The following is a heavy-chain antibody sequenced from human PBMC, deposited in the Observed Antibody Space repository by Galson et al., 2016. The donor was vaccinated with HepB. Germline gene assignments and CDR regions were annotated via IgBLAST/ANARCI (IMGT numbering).Heavy chain of an antibody. CDR2: LWYDGSLK. D-gene: IGHD1-14*01. CDR3: LIDYRIIPPAYYFDY. V-gene: IGHV3-33*01. Sequence: SLRLSCAASGFIFSSYAMHWGRQAPGKGLEWVAVLWYDGSLKYYADSVKGRFTISRDNSKNTLYLPMNSLRAEDTAVYYCLIDYRIIPPAYYFDYWGQGTLVTVSS. CDR1: GFIFSSYA. J-gene: IGHJ4*02.